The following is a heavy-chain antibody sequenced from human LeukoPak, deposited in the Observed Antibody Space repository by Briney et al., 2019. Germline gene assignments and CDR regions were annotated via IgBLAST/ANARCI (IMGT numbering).Heavy chain of an antibody. Sequence: PSETLSLTCAVYGGSFSGYYWSWIRQPPGKGLEWIGEINHSGSTNYNPSLKSRVTISVDTSKNQFSLKLSSVTAADTAVYYCARRVNNSGFDYWGQGTLVTVSS. CDR2: INHSGST. CDR3: ARRVNNSGFDY. J-gene: IGHJ4*02. CDR1: GGSFSGYY. D-gene: IGHD1/OR15-1a*01. V-gene: IGHV4-34*01.